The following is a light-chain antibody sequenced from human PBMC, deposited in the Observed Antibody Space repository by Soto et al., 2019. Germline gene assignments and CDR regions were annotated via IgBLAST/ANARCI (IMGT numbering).Light chain of an antibody. J-gene: IGLJ2*01. Sequence: QSVLTQPPSASGTPGQRVTISCSGSSSNIGGNYVYWYQQLPETAPKLLIYRNNQRPSAVPDRFSGTKSGTSASLATSGLRSEDEADYYCAAWDDSLSGPVFGGGTKLTVL. V-gene: IGLV1-47*01. CDR1: SSNIGGNY. CDR2: RNN. CDR3: AAWDDSLSGPV.